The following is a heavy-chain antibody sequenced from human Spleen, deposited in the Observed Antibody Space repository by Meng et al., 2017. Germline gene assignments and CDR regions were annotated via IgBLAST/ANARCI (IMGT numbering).Heavy chain of an antibody. J-gene: IGHJ4*02. CDR2: IYYSGST. Sequence: SETLSLTCTVSDDSISSYYWNWIRQPPGKGLEWIGYIYYSGSTNYNPSLKSRVTISVDTSKNQFSLKLSSVTAADTAVYYCARDRVGFDYWGQGTLVTVSS. CDR3: ARDRVGFDY. CDR1: DDSISSYY. V-gene: IGHV4-59*01. D-gene: IGHD1-26*01.